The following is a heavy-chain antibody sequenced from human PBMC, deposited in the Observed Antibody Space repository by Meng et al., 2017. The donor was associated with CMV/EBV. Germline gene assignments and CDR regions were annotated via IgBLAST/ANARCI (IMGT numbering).Heavy chain of an antibody. V-gene: IGHV3-23*03. CDR1: GFTFSSYA. Sequence: GESLKIPFGASGFTFSSYAMCWVRQAPGKGVEWVSVIYSGGSSTHYADSVKGRFTISRDNSKNTLYLQMNSLRAEDTAVYYCAKDLVIPLYSTPYYYGMDVWGQGTTVTVSS. D-gene: IGHD4-11*01. CDR2: IYSGGSST. J-gene: IGHJ6*02. CDR3: AKDLVIPLYSTPYYYGMDV.